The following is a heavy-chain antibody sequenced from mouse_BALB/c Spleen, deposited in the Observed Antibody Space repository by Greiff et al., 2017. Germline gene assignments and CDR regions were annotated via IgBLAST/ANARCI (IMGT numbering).Heavy chain of an antibody. CDR2: IRNKANGYTT. J-gene: IGHJ2*01. CDR3: ARDMRTGADY. CDR1: GFTFTDYY. D-gene: IGHD4-1*01. Sequence: EVMLVESGGGLVQPGGSLRLSCATSGFTFTDYYMSWVRQPPGKALEWLGFIRNKANGYTTEYSASVKGRFTISRDNSQSILYLQMNTLRAEDSATYYCARDMRTGADYWGQGTTLTVSS. V-gene: IGHV7-3*02.